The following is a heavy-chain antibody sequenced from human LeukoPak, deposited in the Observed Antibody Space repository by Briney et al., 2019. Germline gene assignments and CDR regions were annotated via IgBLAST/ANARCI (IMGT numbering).Heavy chain of an antibody. CDR3: AREQGYLSGSYRNWFDP. D-gene: IGHD1-26*01. CDR2: INHSGST. J-gene: IGHJ5*02. V-gene: IGHV4-34*01. CDR1: GGSFSGYY. Sequence: PSETLSLTCAVYGGSFSGYYWSWIRQPPGKGLEWIGEINHSGSTNYNPSLKSRVTISVDTSKNQFSLKLSSVTAADTAVYYCAREQGYLSGSYRNWFDPWGQGTLVTVSS.